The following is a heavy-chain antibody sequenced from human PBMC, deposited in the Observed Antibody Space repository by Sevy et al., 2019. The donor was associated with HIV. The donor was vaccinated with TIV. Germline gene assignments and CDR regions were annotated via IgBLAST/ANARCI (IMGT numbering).Heavy chain of an antibody. CDR1: GFTFSSYG. Sequence: GGSLRLSCAASGFTFSSYGMHWVRQAPGKGLEWVAVIPYDGSNKYYADSVKGRFTISRDNSKNTLYLQMNSLRAEDTAVYYCAKGAYSPEGYFDYWGQGTLVTVSS. CDR2: IPYDGSNK. V-gene: IGHV3-30*18. J-gene: IGHJ4*02. CDR3: AKGAYSPEGYFDY. D-gene: IGHD2-21*01.